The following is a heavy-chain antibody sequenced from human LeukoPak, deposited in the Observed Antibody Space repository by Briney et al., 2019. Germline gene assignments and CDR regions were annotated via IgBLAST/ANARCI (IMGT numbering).Heavy chain of an antibody. V-gene: IGHV3-30*02. CDR1: GFTFSSCG. CDR3: AGGTVTTFDY. CDR2: IRNDGTTK. Sequence: GGSLRLSCAASGFTFSSCGMHWVRQAPGKGLEWVTFIRNDGTTKYCADSVKGRFTISRDNSKNTLYLQMNILRAEDTAVYYCAGGTVTTFDYWGQGTLVTVSS. D-gene: IGHD4-11*01. J-gene: IGHJ4*02.